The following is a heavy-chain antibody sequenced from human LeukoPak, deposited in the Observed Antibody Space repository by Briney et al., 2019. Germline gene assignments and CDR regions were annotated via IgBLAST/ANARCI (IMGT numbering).Heavy chain of an antibody. J-gene: IGHJ4*02. CDR1: GGSISSSSYY. Sequence: SGTLSLTCTVSGGSISSSSYYWGWIRQPPGKGLEWIGEINHSGSTNYNPSLKSRVTISVDTSKNQFSLKLSSVTAADTAVYYCASLRERSYYARGFDYWGQGTLVTVSS. D-gene: IGHD1-26*01. V-gene: IGHV4-39*01. CDR3: ASLRERSYYARGFDY. CDR2: INHSGST.